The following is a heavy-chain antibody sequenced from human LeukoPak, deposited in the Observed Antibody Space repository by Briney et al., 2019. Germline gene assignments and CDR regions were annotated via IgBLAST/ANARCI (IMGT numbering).Heavy chain of an antibody. CDR2: ISPYNGSP. CDR3: ARDKERGVIAAAGST. Sequence: ASVKVSCKASGYTFTSYGISWVRQAPGQGLEWMGWISPYNGSPNYAQKLQGRVTMTTDTSTSTAYMELSRLRSDETAVYYCARDKERGVIAAAGSTWGQGTLVTVSS. V-gene: IGHV1-18*01. CDR1: GYTFTSYG. J-gene: IGHJ5*02. D-gene: IGHD6-13*01.